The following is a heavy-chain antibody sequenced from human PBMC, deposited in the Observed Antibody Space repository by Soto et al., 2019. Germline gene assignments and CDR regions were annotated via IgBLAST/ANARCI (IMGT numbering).Heavy chain of an antibody. J-gene: IGHJ6*02. D-gene: IGHD3-10*01. CDR1: GFTFSDYY. V-gene: IGHV3-11*01. CDR3: ARDRALYFGVVNYYYYGMDV. Sequence: QVQLVESGGGLVKPGGSLRLSCAASGFTFSDYYMSWIRQAPGKGLEWFSYISSSGSTIYYADSVKGRFTISRDNAKNSLYLQMNSMRAEDRAVYYCARDRALYFGVVNYYYYGMDVWGQGTTVTVSS. CDR2: ISSSGSTI.